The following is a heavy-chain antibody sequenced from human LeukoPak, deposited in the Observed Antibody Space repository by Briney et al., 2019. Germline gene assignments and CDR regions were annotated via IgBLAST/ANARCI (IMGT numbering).Heavy chain of an antibody. Sequence: PGGALRLSCVGSVFIFSRYLMHWVRQAPGKGLVWVSRINSDGSATEYADSVKGRFTISRDNDKNTLYLQMNSLRPEEKAVYYCVRLLDSDYWGQGTLVTAYS. V-gene: IGHV3-74*01. CDR2: INSDGSAT. J-gene: IGHJ4*02. D-gene: IGHD2-15*01. CDR1: VFIFSRYL. CDR3: VRLLDSDY.